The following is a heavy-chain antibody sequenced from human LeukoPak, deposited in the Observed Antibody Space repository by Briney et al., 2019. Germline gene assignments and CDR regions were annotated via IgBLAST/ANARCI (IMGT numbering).Heavy chain of an antibody. J-gene: IGHJ4*02. CDR3: AGIDGYKGY. V-gene: IGHV4-61*02. D-gene: IGHD5-24*01. CDR1: GDSFSSVTDY. CDR2: LYTSGST. Sequence: SETLSLTCTVSGDSFSSVTDYWAWIRQPAGKGLEWIGRLYTSGSTNYNPSLKSRVTISVDTSKNQFSLKLTSVTAADTAVYYCAGIDGYKGYWGQGTLVTVSS.